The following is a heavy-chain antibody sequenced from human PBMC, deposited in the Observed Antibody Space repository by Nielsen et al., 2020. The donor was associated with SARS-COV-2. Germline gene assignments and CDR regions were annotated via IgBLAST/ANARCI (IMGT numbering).Heavy chain of an antibody. V-gene: IGHV4-39*07. D-gene: IGHD2-15*01. CDR3: AREDIVVVVAATAFDP. CDR1: GGSISSSSYY. Sequence: SETLSLTCTVSGGSISSSSYYWGWIRQPPGKGLEWIGSIYHSGSTYYNPSLKSRVTISVDTSKNQFSLKLSSVTAADTAVYYCAREDIVVVVAATAFDPWGQGTLVTVSS. J-gene: IGHJ5*02. CDR2: IYHSGST.